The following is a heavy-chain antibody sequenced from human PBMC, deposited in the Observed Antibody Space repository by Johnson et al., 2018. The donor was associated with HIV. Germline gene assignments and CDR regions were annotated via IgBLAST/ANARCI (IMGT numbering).Heavy chain of an antibody. V-gene: IGHV3-33*06. CDR2: IWYDGSKK. CDR1: GFTFSNAW. D-gene: IGHD6-25*01. CDR3: AKDSATDPFDI. J-gene: IGHJ3*02. Sequence: QVQLVESGGGLVKPGGSLRLSCAASGFTFSNAWMSWVRQAPGKGLEWVAVIWYDGSKKHYPDSVKGRFTISRDNSKNILYLQMNSLRAEDTAVYYCAKDSATDPFDIWGQGTMVTVSS.